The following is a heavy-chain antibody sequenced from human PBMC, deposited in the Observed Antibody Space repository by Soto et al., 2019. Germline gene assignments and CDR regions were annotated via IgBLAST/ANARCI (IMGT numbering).Heavy chain of an antibody. V-gene: IGHV3-53*01. CDR3: ARVSSEGYYYYGMDV. CDR2: IYSGGST. CDR1: GFTVSSNY. J-gene: IGHJ6*02. Sequence: QPGGSLRLSCAASGFTVSSNYMSWVRQAPGKGLEWVSVIYSGGSTYYADSVKGRFTISRDNSKNTLYLQMNSLRAEDTAVYYCARVSSEGYYYYGMDVWGQGTTVTVSS.